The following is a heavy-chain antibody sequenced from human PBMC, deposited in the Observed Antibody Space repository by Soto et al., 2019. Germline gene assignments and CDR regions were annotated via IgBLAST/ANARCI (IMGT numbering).Heavy chain of an antibody. CDR2: LSGYNGST. CDR1: GYTFTSDG. Sequence: QVQLVQSGAEVKKPAASVKVYCKASGYTFTSDGVSWVRQAPGQGLEWMGWLSGYNGSTNYAQRFRDSVTLTTDTSTSTAYMELRSLRSDDSAVYYCARDAHCGGAPGCRAMDVWGQGTTITVSS. V-gene: IGHV1-18*04. CDR3: ARDAHCGGAPGCRAMDV. J-gene: IGHJ6*02. D-gene: IGHD2-21*01.